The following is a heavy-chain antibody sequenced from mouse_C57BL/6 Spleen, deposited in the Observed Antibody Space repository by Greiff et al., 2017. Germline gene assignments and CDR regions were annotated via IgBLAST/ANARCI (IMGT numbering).Heavy chain of an antibody. CDR1: GFSLTSYG. CDR2: IWSGGST. CDR3: ASPLYYSQKGFAY. Sequence: QVPLQQSGPGLVQPSQSLSITCTVSGFSLTSYGVHWVRQSPGKGLEWLGVIWSGGSTDYNAAFISSMSISKDNSKSQVFFKMNSLQADDTSIYYCASPLYYSQKGFAYWGQGTLVTVSA. D-gene: IGHD2-12*01. J-gene: IGHJ3*01. V-gene: IGHV2-2*01.